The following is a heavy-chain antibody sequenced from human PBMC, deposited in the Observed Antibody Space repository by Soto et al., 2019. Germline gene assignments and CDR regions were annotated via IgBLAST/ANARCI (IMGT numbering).Heavy chain of an antibody. Sequence: SETLSLTCTVSGGSISSGGYYWSWIRQHPGKGLEWIGYIYYSEITYYNPSLKSRVTMSVDTSKNQFSLKLSSVTAADTAVYYCARYYYDSSAYLSPWGQGTLVTV. CDR2: IYYSEIT. CDR1: GGSISSGGYY. J-gene: IGHJ5*02. V-gene: IGHV4-31*03. D-gene: IGHD3-22*01. CDR3: ARYYYDSSAYLSP.